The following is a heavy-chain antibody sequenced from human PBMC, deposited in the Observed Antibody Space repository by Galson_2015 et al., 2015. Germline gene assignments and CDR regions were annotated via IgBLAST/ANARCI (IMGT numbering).Heavy chain of an antibody. CDR2: IIPFNGNT. J-gene: IGHJ3*02. CDR3: ASLGSASEFAFDI. Sequence: SVKVSCKASGYTFTYRYLHWVRQAPGQALEWMGWIIPFNGNTNYAQKFQDRVTITRDRSMSTAYMELSSLRSENTAMYYCASLGSASEFAFDIWGQGTMVTVSS. D-gene: IGHD3-10*01. CDR1: GYTFTYRY. V-gene: IGHV1-45*02.